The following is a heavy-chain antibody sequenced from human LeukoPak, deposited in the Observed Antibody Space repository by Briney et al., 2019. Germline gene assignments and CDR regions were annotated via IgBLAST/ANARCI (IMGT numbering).Heavy chain of an antibody. V-gene: IGHV4-30-4*08. CDR3: ARSWEYYDSSGYQGDSGFDY. D-gene: IGHD3-22*01. CDR1: GGSISSGDYY. CDR2: IYYSGST. J-gene: IGHJ4*02. Sequence: PSETLSLTCTVSGGSISSGDYYWSWIRQPPGKGLEWIGYIYYSGSTYYNPSHKSRVTISVDTSKNQFSLKLSSVTAADTAVYYCARSWEYYDSSGYQGDSGFDYWGQGTLVTASS.